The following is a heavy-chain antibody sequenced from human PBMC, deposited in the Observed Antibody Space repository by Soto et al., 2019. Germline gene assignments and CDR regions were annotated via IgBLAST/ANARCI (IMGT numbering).Heavy chain of an antibody. V-gene: IGHV3-23*01. J-gene: IGHJ4*02. CDR1: GASISSSAGYY. CDR2: ISGSGGST. D-gene: IGHD2-15*01. CDR3: AKDLAGYCSGGSCYAPFDY. Sequence: ETLSLTCTVSGASISSSAGYYWGWIRQPPGKGLEWVSAISGSGGSTYYADSVKGRFTISRDNSKNTLYLQMNSLRAEDTAVYYCAKDLAGYCSGGSCYAPFDYWGQGTLVTVSS.